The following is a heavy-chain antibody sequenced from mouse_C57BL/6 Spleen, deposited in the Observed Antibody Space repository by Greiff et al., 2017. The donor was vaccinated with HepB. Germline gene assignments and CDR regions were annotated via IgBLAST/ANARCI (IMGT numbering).Heavy chain of an antibody. D-gene: IGHD3-1*01. Sequence: QVHLKQSGPELVKPGASVKISCKASGYTFTSYYIHWVKQRPGQGLEWIGWIYPGSGNTKYNEKFKGKATLTADTSSSTAYMQLSSLTSEDSAVDYCASGGLTREYFDYWGQGTTLTVSS. CDR3: ASGGLTREYFDY. J-gene: IGHJ2*01. V-gene: IGHV1-66*01. CDR1: GYTFTSYY. CDR2: IYPGSGNT.